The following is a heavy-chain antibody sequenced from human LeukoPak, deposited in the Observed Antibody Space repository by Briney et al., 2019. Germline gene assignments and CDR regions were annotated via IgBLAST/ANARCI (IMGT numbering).Heavy chain of an antibody. J-gene: IGHJ4*02. CDR1: GYTFTDYY. CDR3: ARPPGRDGYNRYDY. V-gene: IGHV1-2*02. CDR2: INPDNGGT. Sequence: ASVKVSCKASGYTFTDYYMHWVRQAPGQGLEWVGWINPDNGGTSYAQKFQGRDTMTRDTSISTAYMELSRLTSDDTAMYYCARPPGRDGYNRYDYWGQGTLVTVSS. D-gene: IGHD5-12*01.